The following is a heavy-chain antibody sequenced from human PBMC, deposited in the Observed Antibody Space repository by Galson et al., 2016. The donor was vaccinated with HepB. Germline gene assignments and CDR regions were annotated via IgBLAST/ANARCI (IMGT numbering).Heavy chain of an antibody. D-gene: IGHD3-10*01. V-gene: IGHV3-53*01. Sequence: SLRLSCAASGFTVSSNYMSWVRQAPGKGLEWVSIIYSTNSTNYADSVKGRFTISRDNSKNTLYLQMNSLRAEDTAVYYCAGNFPEPFYGSGSHYYSYGMDVWGQGTTVTVSS. CDR3: AGNFPEPFYGSGSHYYSYGMDV. J-gene: IGHJ6*02. CDR2: IYSTNST. CDR1: GFTVSSNY.